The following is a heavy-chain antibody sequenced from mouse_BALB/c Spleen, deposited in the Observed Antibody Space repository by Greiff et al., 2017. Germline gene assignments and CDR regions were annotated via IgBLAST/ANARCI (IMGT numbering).Heavy chain of an antibody. CDR2: INPGSGGT. J-gene: IGHJ4*01. Sequence: QVQLQQSGAELVRPGTSVKVSCKASGYAFTNYLIEWVKQRPGQGLEWIGVINPGSGGTNYNEKFKGKATLTADKSSSTAYMQLSSLTSDDSAVYFCAREGWPSYAMDYWGQGTSVTVSS. CDR1: GYAFTNYL. V-gene: IGHV1-54*01. CDR3: AREGWPSYAMDY.